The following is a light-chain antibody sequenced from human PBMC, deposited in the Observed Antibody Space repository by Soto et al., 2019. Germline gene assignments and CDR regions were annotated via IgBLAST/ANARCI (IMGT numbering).Light chain of an antibody. CDR3: QQYGSSPSM. V-gene: IGKV3-15*01. J-gene: IGKJ1*01. CDR1: QNIHTN. CDR2: GAS. Sequence: SHSVAAVSVSPGERATLSCRASQNIHTNLAWYQQKPGQAPRLLFYGASSMATGLPARFSGSGSGTDFTLTISRLQPEDFAVYYCQQYGSSPSMFGEGTKVAIK.